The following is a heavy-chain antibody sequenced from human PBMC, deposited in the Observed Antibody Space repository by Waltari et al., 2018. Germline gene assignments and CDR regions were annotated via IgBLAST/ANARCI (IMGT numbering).Heavy chain of an antibody. CDR2: IKEDGSEK. J-gene: IGHJ6*03. CDR3: ARDENWNYYYMDV. V-gene: IGHV3-7*01. CDR1: GFTFSRFW. D-gene: IGHD1-1*01. Sequence: EVQLVESGGGLVQPGGSLRLSCAASGFTFSRFWMSWVRKAPGKGLEWVANIKEDGSEKHYVDSVKGRFTISRDNAKNLVYLQMNILEAEDTAVYYCARDENWNYYYMDVWGKGTTVTV.